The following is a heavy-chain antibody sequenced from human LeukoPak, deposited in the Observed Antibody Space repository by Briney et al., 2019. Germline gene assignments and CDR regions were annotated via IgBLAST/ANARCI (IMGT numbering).Heavy chain of an antibody. CDR3: ARDQGYSSSLYYFDY. J-gene: IGHJ4*02. CDR2: ISAYNGNT. CDR1: GYTFTSYG. V-gene: IGHV1-18*01. Sequence: ASVKVSCKASGYTFTSYGISWVRQAPGRGLEWIGWISAYNGNTNYAQKLQGRVTMTTDTSTSTAYMELRSLRSDDTAVYYCARDQGYSSSLYYFDYWGQGTLVTVSS. D-gene: IGHD6-13*01.